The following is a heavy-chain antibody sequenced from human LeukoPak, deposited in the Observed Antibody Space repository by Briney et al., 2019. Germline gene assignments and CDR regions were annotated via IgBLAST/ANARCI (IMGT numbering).Heavy chain of an antibody. CDR1: GFTFSSYG. Sequence: GGTLRLSCAASGFTFSSYGMSWVRQAPGKGLEWVSSISSSSSYIYYADSVKGRFTISRDNSRNTLYLQMNSLRPQDTAVYYCARGARKGDDYGGFFDYWGQGTLVTVSS. D-gene: IGHD4-23*01. CDR2: ISSSSSYI. J-gene: IGHJ4*02. V-gene: IGHV3-21*01. CDR3: ARGARKGDDYGGFFDY.